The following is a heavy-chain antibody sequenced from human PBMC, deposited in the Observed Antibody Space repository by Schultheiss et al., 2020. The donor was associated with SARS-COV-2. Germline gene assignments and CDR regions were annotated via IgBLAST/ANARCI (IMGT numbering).Heavy chain of an antibody. J-gene: IGHJ4*02. CDR3: ARVYNWNEGGFDY. Sequence: ASVKVSCKVSGYTLTELSMHWVRQATGQGLEWMGWMNPNSGNTGYAQKFQGRVTMTRNTSISTAYMELSSLRSEDTAVYYCARVYNWNEGGFDYWGQGTLVTVSS. D-gene: IGHD1-20*01. CDR2: MNPNSGNT. CDR1: GYTLTELS. V-gene: IGHV1-8*01.